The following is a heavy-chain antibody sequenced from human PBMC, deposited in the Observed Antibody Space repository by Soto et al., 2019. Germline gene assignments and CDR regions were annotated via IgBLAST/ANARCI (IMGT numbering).Heavy chain of an antibody. D-gene: IGHD1-1*01. CDR1: VFTFSSYA. Sequence: PGGAVRLSCAASVFTFSSYAVSWVRQAPGKGLEWVSAISGSGGIKHYVDSVKGRFTISRDNSKNTLYLQMNSLRVEDTATYYCAGALENPYFYYGLNVWGQGTTVTVSS. CDR3: AGALENPYFYYGLNV. V-gene: IGHV3-23*01. CDR2: ISGSGGIK. J-gene: IGHJ6*02.